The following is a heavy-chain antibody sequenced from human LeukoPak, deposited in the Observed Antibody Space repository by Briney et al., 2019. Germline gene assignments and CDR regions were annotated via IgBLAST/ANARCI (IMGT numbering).Heavy chain of an antibody. CDR3: ARKRGIAAAGTFDP. CDR2: IYSSGST. J-gene: IGHJ5*02. Sequence: PSETLSLTCTVSRGSISNYYWSWIRQPAGKGLEWIGRIYSSGSTNYNPSLKSRVTMSLDTSMNQFSLKLSSVTAADTAVYFCARKRGIAAAGTFDPWGQGILVTVSS. D-gene: IGHD6-13*01. CDR1: RGSISNYY. V-gene: IGHV4-4*07.